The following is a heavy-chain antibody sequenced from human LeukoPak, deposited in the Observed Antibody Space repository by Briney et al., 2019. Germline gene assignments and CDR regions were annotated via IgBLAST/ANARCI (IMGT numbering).Heavy chain of an antibody. CDR3: ARDQRLYSGYDFWFDP. J-gene: IGHJ5*02. D-gene: IGHD5-12*01. Sequence: SETLSLTCTVSGGSISSSSYYWGWIRQPPGKGLEWIASIQYSGTTYYKPSLNSRVTISVDTSKNQFSLRLSSVTAADTAVYYCARDQRLYSGYDFWFDPWGQGTLVKVSS. CDR2: IQYSGTT. V-gene: IGHV4-39*07. CDR1: GGSISSSSYY.